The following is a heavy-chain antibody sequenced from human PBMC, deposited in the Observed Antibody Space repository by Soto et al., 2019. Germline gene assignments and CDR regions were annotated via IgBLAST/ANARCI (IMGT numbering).Heavy chain of an antibody. J-gene: IGHJ6*02. V-gene: IGHV3-48*02. D-gene: IGHD3-22*01. CDR3: ARDSSGRQYYGMDA. CDR2: ITTTSSTM. CDR1: GFIFSDYS. Sequence: PGGSLRLSCTPSGFIFSDYSMNWVRQAPGKGLEWISYITTTSSTMYYADSVKGRFTISRDNAKNSLYLQMNSLRDEDTAVYYCARDSSGRQYYGMDAWGQGTTVTVSS.